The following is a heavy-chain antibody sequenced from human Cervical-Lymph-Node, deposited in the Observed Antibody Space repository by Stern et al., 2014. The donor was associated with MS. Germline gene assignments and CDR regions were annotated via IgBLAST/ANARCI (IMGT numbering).Heavy chain of an antibody. CDR3: ARHPFDY. J-gene: IGHJ4*02. CDR2: ISYTGRT. V-gene: IGHV4-39*01. Sequence: QVQLQESGPRLVKPSETLSLNCTVSGGSISRSPFFWGWIRQATGKGLEWIGSISYTGRTLYNPSLKSRVTISVDTSKNVFSLSLSSMTTADTAVFYCARHPFDYWGQGALVTVSS. CDR1: GGSISRSPFF.